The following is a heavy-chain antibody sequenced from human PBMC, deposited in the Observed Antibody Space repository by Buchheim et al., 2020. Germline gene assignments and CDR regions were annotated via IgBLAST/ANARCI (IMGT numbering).Heavy chain of an antibody. J-gene: IGHJ6*02. V-gene: IGHV5-10-1*03. CDR1: GYSFTSYW. Sequence: EVQLVQSGAEVKKPGESLRVSCKGSGYSFTSYWISWVRQMPGKGLEWMGRIDPSDSYTNYSPSFQGHVTISADKSISTAYPQWSSLKASDTAMYYCASLAYCGGDCYPKAKDYYYGMDVWGQGTT. CDR3: ASLAYCGGDCYPKAKDYYYGMDV. D-gene: IGHD2-21*02. CDR2: IDPSDSYT.